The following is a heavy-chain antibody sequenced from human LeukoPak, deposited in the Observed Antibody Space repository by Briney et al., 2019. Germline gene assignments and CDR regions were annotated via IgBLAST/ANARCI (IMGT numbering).Heavy chain of an antibody. CDR3: ARDGGAAYCGGDCRPRGMIYGFDI. Sequence: HPGGSLRLSCAASGFTFSSYWMTWVRQAPGKGLEWVANMKQDGSEKYYVDSVKGRFTISRDNAKNSLFLQMNSLRAEDTAVYYCARDGGAAYCGGDCRPRGMIYGFDIWGQGTMVTVSS. CDR1: GFTFSSYW. D-gene: IGHD2-21*02. CDR2: MKQDGSEK. V-gene: IGHV3-7*01. J-gene: IGHJ3*02.